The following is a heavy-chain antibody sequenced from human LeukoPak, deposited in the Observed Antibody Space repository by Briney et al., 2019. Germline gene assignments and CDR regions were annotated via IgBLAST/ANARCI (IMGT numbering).Heavy chain of an antibody. V-gene: IGHV4-59*12. CDR1: GGSISSYY. D-gene: IGHD6-19*01. Sequence: SSETLSLTCTVPGGSISSYYWSWIRQPPGKGLEWIGYIYYSGSTNYNPSLKSRVTISVDTSKNQFSLKLSSVTAADTAVYYCATRRNSSGWNYFDYWGQGTLVTVSS. CDR3: ATRRNSSGWNYFDY. CDR2: IYYSGST. J-gene: IGHJ4*02.